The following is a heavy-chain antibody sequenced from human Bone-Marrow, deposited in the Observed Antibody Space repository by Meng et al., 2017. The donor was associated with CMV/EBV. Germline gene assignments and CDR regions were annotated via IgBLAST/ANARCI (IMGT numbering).Heavy chain of an antibody. CDR3: ARDQGPRKNENDSSQSPGV. CDR2: ISYDGSNK. J-gene: IGHJ4*02. V-gene: IGHV3-30*04. Sequence: GESLKISCAASGFTFSSYAMHWVRQAPGKGLEWVAVISYDGSNKYYADSVKGRFTISRDNSKNTLYLQMNSLRAEDTAVYYCARDQGPRKNENDSSQSPGVWGQGTLVTVSS. CDR1: GFTFSSYA. D-gene: IGHD3-22*01.